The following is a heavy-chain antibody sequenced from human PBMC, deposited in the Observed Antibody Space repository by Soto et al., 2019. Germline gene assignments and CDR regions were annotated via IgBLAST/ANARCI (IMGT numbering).Heavy chain of an antibody. D-gene: IGHD3-16*01. CDR1: GFTFSDHY. V-gene: IGHV3-72*01. Sequence: EVQLVESGGGLVQPGGSLRLSCAASGFTFSDHYMDWVRRAPGKGLEWVGRTRNKANSYTTEYAASVKGRFTISRDDSKNSLYLQMNSLKTEDTAVYYCARVSTRGSYFDYWGQGTLVTVSS. CDR3: ARVSTRGSYFDY. J-gene: IGHJ4*02. CDR2: TRNKANSYTT.